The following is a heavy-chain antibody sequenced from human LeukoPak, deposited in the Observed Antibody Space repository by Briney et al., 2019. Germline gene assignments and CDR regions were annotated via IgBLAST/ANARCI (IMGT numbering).Heavy chain of an antibody. Sequence: SETLSLTCAVYGGSFSGYYWSWVRQPPGHGVEWIGEINHSGSANYNPTPRPRVTISVDTSKNQCSLMLSSVTSADTAVYYCARSGARRSCKLWCYFDYWGQGTLVPVSS. J-gene: IGHJ4*02. CDR1: GGSFSGYY. D-gene: IGHD2-2*01. CDR3: ARSGARRSCKLWCYFDY. V-gene: IGHV4-34*01. CDR2: INHSGSA.